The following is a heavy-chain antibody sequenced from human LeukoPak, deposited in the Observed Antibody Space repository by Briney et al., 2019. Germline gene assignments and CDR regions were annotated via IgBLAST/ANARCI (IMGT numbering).Heavy chain of an antibody. CDR1: GFTFSRYS. Sequence: EGSLRLSCAASGFTFSRYSMHWVRQAPGKGLVWVSHVNSDGSGTDYADSVKGRFTISRDNAKNTLYLQMNSLRVEDTAVYYCVCLGLGGLSLDWGQGTLVTVSS. V-gene: IGHV3-74*01. CDR2: VNSDGSGT. J-gene: IGHJ4*02. CDR3: VCLGLGGLSLD. D-gene: IGHD3-16*01.